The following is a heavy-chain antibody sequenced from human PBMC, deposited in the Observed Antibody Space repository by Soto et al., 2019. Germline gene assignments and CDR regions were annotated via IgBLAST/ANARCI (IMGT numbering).Heavy chain of an antibody. CDR1: GFSLSTSW. J-gene: IGHJ6*02. V-gene: IGHV3-7*01. CDR3: ASKRLYFYGLDV. CDR2: IMQDGSDK. Sequence: EVQLVESGGGLVQPGGSLRLSCTASGFSLSTSWMTWVRQAPGKGLEWVANIMQDGSDKYYVDSVKGRFTISRDNAKNSLYLQMTGLRAEDTAVYYCASKRLYFYGLDVWGQGTTVTVSS.